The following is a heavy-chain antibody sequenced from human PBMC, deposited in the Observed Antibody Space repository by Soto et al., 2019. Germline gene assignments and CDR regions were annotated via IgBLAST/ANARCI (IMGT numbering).Heavy chain of an antibody. Sequence: WGSLRLSCAASGFTFSNYAMNCVRHSPFKWLEWVSGISGGSGDSTFYADSVKGRFAISRDNSKNTLHLQMNSLRTEDTAVYYCAKNQPSWATRAAFDYWGQGTLVTVSS. CDR1: GFTFSNYA. CDR3: AKNQPSWATRAAFDY. D-gene: IGHD2-2*01. CDR2: ISGGSGDST. J-gene: IGHJ4*02. V-gene: IGHV3-23*01.